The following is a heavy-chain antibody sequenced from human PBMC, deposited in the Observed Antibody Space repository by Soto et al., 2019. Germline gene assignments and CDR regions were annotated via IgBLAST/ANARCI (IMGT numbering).Heavy chain of an antibody. Sequence: QVQLVQSGAEVKKPGSSVKVSCKASGGTFSSYAISWVRQAPGQGLEWMGGIIPIFGTATYAQKFQGRVTITADESTSTAYMELSSLRSEDTAVYYCARVEMATRAQYYFDYWGQGTLVTVSS. V-gene: IGHV1-69*01. CDR3: ARVEMATRAQYYFDY. D-gene: IGHD5-12*01. CDR2: IIPIFGTA. J-gene: IGHJ4*02. CDR1: GGTFSSYA.